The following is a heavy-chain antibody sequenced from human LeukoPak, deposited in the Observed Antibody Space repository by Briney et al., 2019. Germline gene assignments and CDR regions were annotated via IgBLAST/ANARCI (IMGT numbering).Heavy chain of an antibody. CDR1: GGSISSYY. Sequence: SETLSLTCNVSGGSISSYYWSWIRQPPGKGLEWIGYIYYSGSTNYNPSLKSRVTISVDTSKNQFSLKLSSVTAADTAVYYCARSTYYYDSSGYYYLGGFDYWGQGTLVTVSS. CDR3: ARSTYYYDSSGYYYLGGFDY. J-gene: IGHJ4*02. V-gene: IGHV4-59*08. CDR2: IYYSGST. D-gene: IGHD3-22*01.